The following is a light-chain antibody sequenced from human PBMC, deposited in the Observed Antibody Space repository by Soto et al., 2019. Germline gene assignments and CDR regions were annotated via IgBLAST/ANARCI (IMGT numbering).Light chain of an antibody. J-gene: IGKJ5*01. V-gene: IGKV1-9*01. CDR3: QQLNSYPHA. CDR1: QGISSY. Sequence: IQLTQSPSSLSASVGARVPIACRASQGISSYLAWYQQKPGKAPKLLIYAASTLQSGVPSRFSGSGSGTDFTLTISSLQPEDFATYYCQQLNSYPHAFGQGTRLEIK. CDR2: AAS.